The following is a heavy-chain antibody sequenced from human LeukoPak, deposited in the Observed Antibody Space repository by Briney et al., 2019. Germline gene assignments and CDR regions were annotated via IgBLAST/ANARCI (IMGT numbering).Heavy chain of an antibody. CDR1: GYTFTSYG. Sequence: ASVKVSCKASGYTFTSYGISWVRQAPGRGLEWMGWISPYNGNTNYVQKFQDGVTMTTDTSTSTAYMELRSLRSDDTAVYYCARDRSSSWYYFDSWGQGTLVTVSS. CDR2: ISPYNGNT. CDR3: ARDRSSSWYYFDS. J-gene: IGHJ4*02. V-gene: IGHV1-18*01. D-gene: IGHD6-13*01.